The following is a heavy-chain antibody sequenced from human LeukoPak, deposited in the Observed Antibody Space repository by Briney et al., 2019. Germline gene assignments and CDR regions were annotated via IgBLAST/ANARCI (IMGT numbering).Heavy chain of an antibody. CDR2: INSDGSTT. D-gene: IGHD6-19*01. Sequence: GGSLRLSCAASGFTFSSSWMHWVRQAPGKGLVWVSRINSDGSTTNYADSVKGRFIISRDNAKNSLYLQMNSLRAEDTAVYYCARGSVRDWGQGTLVTVSS. V-gene: IGHV3-74*01. CDR3: ARGSVRD. CDR1: GFTFSSSW. J-gene: IGHJ4*02.